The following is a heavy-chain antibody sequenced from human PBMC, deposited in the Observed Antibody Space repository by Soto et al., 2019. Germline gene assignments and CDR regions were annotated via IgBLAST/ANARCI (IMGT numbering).Heavy chain of an antibody. CDR1: GGTFSSYA. Sequence: ASVKVSCKASGGTFSSYAISWVRQAPGQGLEWMGGIIPILGIANYAQKLQGRVTITTDKSTSTAYMELSSLRSEDTAVYFCASNRGADYDFWSGYYNWFDPWGQGTLVTVSS. CDR3: ASNRGADYDFWSGYYNWFDP. J-gene: IGHJ5*02. CDR2: IIPILGIA. D-gene: IGHD3-3*01. V-gene: IGHV1-69*10.